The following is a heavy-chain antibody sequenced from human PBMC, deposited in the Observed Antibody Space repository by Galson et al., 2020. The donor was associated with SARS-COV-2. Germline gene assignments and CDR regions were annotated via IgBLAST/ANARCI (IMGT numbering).Heavy chain of an antibody. CDR1: GGSITRSPYY. CDR3: AGHSVSGTYYDYLGY. D-gene: IGHD1-26*01. V-gene: IGHV4-39*01. CDR2: VYYSGIA. Sequence: SETLSLTCTVSGGSITRSPYYWGWIRQPPGQGREWIGSVYYSGIANYTPSLKSRVTIAVDTTKNQFSLKLSSATAAETAVFYCAGHSVSGTYYDYLGYWGRGTLVIVSS. J-gene: IGHJ4*02.